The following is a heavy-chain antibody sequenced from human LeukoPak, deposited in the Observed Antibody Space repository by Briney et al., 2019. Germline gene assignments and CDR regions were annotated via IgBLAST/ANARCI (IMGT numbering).Heavy chain of an antibody. V-gene: IGHV1-2*02. CDR2: INPDSGGT. CDR3: ARDRGFSYILGRTWYFDS. CDR1: GYTFTGYY. J-gene: IGHJ4*02. Sequence: GASEKVSCKASGYTFTGYYMHWVRQAPGQGLEWMGWINPDSGGTNYAQKFQDRVTMTRDTSISTAYMELSRLRSDDTAIYYCARDRGFSYILGRTWYFDSWGQGTLVTVSS. D-gene: IGHD5-18*01.